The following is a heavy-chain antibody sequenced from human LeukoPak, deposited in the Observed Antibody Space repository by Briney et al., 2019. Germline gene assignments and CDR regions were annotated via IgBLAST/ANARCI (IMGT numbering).Heavy chain of an antibody. CDR2: INPNSGGT. J-gene: IGHJ4*02. D-gene: IGHD2-8*01. CDR3: AREYCTNGVCYTYLDY. V-gene: IGHV1-2*02. CDR1: GYTFTGYY. Sequence: ASVKVSCKASGYTFTGYYMHWVRQAPGQGLEWMGWINPNSGGTNYAQKFQGRVTMARDTSISTAYMELSRLRSDDTAVYYCAREYCTNGVCYTYLDYWGQGTLVTVSS.